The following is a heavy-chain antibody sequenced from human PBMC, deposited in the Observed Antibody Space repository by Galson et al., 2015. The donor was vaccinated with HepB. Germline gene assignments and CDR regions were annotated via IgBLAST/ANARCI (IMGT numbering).Heavy chain of an antibody. D-gene: IGHD6-13*01. CDR2: ISANNGNT. J-gene: IGHJ4*02. CDR3: ARVPPGIAAANFDY. Sequence: SVKVSCKASGYTFTSYGISWVRQAPGQGLEWMGWISANNGNTNYAQKLQGRVTMTTDTSTGTAYMELRSLRSDDTAVYYCARVPPGIAAANFDYWGQGTLVTVSS. V-gene: IGHV1-18*01. CDR1: GYTFTSYG.